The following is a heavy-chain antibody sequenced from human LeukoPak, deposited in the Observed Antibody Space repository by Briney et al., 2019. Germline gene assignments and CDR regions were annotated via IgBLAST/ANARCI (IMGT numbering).Heavy chain of an antibody. J-gene: IGHJ4*02. D-gene: IGHD5-12*01. CDR3: ARAWISPYYFDY. CDR1: GYTFSGYY. V-gene: IGHV1-2*02. CDR2: SNPHSGGT. Sequence: ASVKVSCKASGYTFSGYYMHWVRQAPGQGLEWMGWSNPHSGGTNYAQKFQGRVTMTRDTSISTAYMELSRLRSDDTAVFYCARAWISPYYFDYWGQGTLVTVSS.